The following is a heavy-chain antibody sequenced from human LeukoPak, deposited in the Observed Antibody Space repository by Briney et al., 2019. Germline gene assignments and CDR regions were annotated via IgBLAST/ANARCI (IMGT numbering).Heavy chain of an antibody. V-gene: IGHV4-38-2*02. J-gene: IGHJ6*03. CDR3: ARGRNYVVLTGYRMAYNYYYMDV. D-gene: IGHD3-9*01. CDR2: IYHSGST. Sequence: PSETLSLTCTVSGYSISSGYYWGWIRQPPGKGLEWIGSIYHSGSTYYNPSLKSRVTISVDTSKNQFSLKLSSVTAADTAVYYCARGRNYVVLTGYRMAYNYYYMDVWGKGTTVTVSS. CDR1: GYSISSGYY.